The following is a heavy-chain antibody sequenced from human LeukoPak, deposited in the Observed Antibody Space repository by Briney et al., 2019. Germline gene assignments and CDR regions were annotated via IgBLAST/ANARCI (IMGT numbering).Heavy chain of an antibody. D-gene: IGHD5-12*01. V-gene: IGHV4-39*01. CDR2: IYYSGNT. J-gene: IGHJ3*02. CDR3: ARVGRGYSGYDANDAFDI. Sequence: SETLSLTCAVSGGSISTSNSYWGWIRRPPGKGLEWVGSIYYSGNTYYNPSLKSRVTISVDTSKNQFSLILTSVTAADTAVYYCARVGRGYSGYDANDAFDIWGQGTMVTVSS. CDR1: GGSISTSNSY.